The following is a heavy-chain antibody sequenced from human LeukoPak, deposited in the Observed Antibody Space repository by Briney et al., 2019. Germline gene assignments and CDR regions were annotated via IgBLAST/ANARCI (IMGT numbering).Heavy chain of an antibody. CDR1: GGSISSGSYY. Sequence: PSETLSLTCTVSGGSISSGSYYWGWHRQPPGKGLDWLVSIYHSGSTYYNPSLESRVTMSVDTSKNQFSLKLSSVTAADTAVYYCVRDGDFLTSSWFWFDPWGQGALVTVSS. J-gene: IGHJ5*02. D-gene: IGHD6-13*01. CDR3: VRDGDFLTSSWFWFDP. CDR2: IYHSGST. V-gene: IGHV4-39*07.